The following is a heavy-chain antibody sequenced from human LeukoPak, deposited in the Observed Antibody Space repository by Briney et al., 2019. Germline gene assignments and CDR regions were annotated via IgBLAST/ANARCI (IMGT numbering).Heavy chain of an antibody. CDR2: INRGGIT. D-gene: IGHD3-22*01. J-gene: IGHJ6*04. Sequence: SETLSLTCAVYGGSLSGYYWSWIRQSPGKGLECIGEINRGGITSYNPSLKSRVTISVDTSKNQFSLKLSSVTAADTAVYYCGRDSRGPDVWGKGTTVTVSS. V-gene: IGHV4-34*01. CDR1: GGSLSGYY. CDR3: GRDSRGPDV.